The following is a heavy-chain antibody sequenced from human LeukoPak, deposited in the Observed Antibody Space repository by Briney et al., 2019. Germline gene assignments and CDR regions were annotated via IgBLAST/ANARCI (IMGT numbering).Heavy chain of an antibody. CDR3: ARVWDIVIVPAASHDY. J-gene: IGHJ4*02. D-gene: IGHD2-2*01. CDR1: GYNFFSHG. V-gene: IGHV1-18*01. CDR2: ISGYNGNT. Sequence: ASVKVSCKASGYNFFSHGISWVRQAPGQGLEWMGRISGYNGNTNYAQKFQGRVTMTTDISTSTAHMELRSLRSDDTAVYYCARVWDIVIVPAASHDYWGQGTLVTVSS.